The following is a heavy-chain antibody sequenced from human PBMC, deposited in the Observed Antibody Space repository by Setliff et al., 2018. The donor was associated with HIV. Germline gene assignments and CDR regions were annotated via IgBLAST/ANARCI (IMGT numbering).Heavy chain of an antibody. Sequence: PSETLSLTCTVSGASISSSSYYWGWIRQPPGKGLEWIGSIYYSGSTYYNPSLKSRVVISVDPSKNQFSLKLTSLTAADTAVYYCARDMMYHYDRSGSFGWFGPWGQGTLVTVSS. J-gene: IGHJ5*02. CDR2: IYYSGST. CDR1: GASISSSSYY. CDR3: ARDMMYHYDRSGSFGWFGP. V-gene: IGHV4-39*07. D-gene: IGHD3-22*01.